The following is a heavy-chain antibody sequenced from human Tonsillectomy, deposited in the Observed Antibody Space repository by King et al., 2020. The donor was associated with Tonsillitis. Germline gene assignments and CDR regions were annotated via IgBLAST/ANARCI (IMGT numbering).Heavy chain of an antibody. CDR3: AKSAVGYCSGGSCFDPFDP. J-gene: IGHJ5*02. CDR1: GFTFFSYD. D-gene: IGHD2-15*01. Sequence: VQLVESGGGVVRPGRSLRLSCAASGFTFFSYDMHWVRQAPGEGLEWVAVVSYDGSNKYYADSVKGRFTISRDNSRNTLFLQMNNLRPEDTAVYYCAKSAVGYCSGGSCFDPFDPWGQGTLVTVSS. CDR2: VSYDGSNK. V-gene: IGHV3-30*18.